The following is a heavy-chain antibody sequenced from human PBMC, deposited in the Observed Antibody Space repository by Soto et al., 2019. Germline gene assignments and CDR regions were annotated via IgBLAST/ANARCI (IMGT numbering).Heavy chain of an antibody. CDR3: AAGPFSSPNLFFYGMDV. J-gene: IGHJ6*02. V-gene: IGHV1-2*04. CDR2: INPDTGDT. CDR1: GYTFTSYY. D-gene: IGHD2-2*01. Sequence: ASVKVSCKASGYTFTSYYMHWVRQAPGQGLEWMGWINPDTGDTNYAQKFQGWVTVTRDTSISTAYMEVSRLKSDDTAVYYCAAGPFSSPNLFFYGMDVWGRGTTVTVSS.